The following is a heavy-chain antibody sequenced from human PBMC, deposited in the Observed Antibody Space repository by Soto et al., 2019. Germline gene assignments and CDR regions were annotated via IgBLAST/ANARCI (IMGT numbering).Heavy chain of an antibody. Sequence: QVQLVESGGGVVQPGRSLRLSCAASGFTFSSYAMHWVRKAPGKGLEWVAVISYDGSNKYYADSVKGRFTISRDNSKNMLYLQMNSLRAEDTAVYYCARASSYYYDSSGYYYWGQGTLVTVSS. CDR3: ARASSYYYDSSGYYY. D-gene: IGHD3-22*01. CDR2: ISYDGSNK. J-gene: IGHJ4*02. V-gene: IGHV3-30-3*01. CDR1: GFTFSSYA.